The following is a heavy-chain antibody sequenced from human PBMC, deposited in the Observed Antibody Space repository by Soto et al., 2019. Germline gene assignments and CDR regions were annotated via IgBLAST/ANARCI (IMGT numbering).Heavy chain of an antibody. CDR3: ARDWNGDKYFDF. Sequence: QLLQSGGGLVQPGGSLTLSCAASGFTFGTTDMSWVRQAPGEGLEWVSTIDGSGGITYYADSVKGRFTISRDNSRNTVYLQMNSLRGDDTALYYCARDWNGDKYFDFWDQGSLVTVSS. CDR2: IDGSGGIT. J-gene: IGHJ4*02. V-gene: IGHV3-23*01. D-gene: IGHD4-17*01. CDR1: GFTFGTTD.